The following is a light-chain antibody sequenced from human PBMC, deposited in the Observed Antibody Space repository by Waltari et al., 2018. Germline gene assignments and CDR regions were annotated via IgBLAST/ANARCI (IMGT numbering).Light chain of an antibody. CDR3: QQYNNWPPYT. CDR1: QSVSSN. CDR2: GSS. V-gene: IGKV3-15*01. J-gene: IGKJ2*01. Sequence: EIVMTEYLATLSVSTGERDTISCRASQSVSSNLAWYQQKPGQAPRLLIYGSSTRATVIPARFSGSGSGTEFTLTISSLQSEDFAVYYCQQYNNWPPYTFGQGTKLEIK.